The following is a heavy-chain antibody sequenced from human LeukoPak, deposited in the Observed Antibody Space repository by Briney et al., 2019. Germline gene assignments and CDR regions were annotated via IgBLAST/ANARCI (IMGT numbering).Heavy chain of an antibody. Sequence: GGSLRLSCAASGFTFSSYSMNWVRQAPGKGLEWVSYISSSSSTIYYADSVKGRFTISRDNAKNSLYLQMNSLRAEDTAVYYCARVRITGTPGGAFDIWGQGTMVTVSS. J-gene: IGHJ3*02. V-gene: IGHV3-48*01. D-gene: IGHD1-20*01. CDR3: ARVRITGTPGGAFDI. CDR2: ISSSSSTI. CDR1: GFTFSSYS.